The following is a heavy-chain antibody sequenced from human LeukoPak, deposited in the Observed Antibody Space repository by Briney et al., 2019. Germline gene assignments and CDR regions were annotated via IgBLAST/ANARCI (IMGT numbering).Heavy chain of an antibody. V-gene: IGHV4-4*02. CDR3: ARTPGYSARAVDY. Sequence: PSETLSLTCAVSGGSISSSNWWSWVRQPPGKGLEWIGEIYHSGSTNYNPSLKSRVTISVDKSKNQFSLKLSSVTAADTAVYYCARTPGYSARAVDYWGQGTLVTVSS. CDR2: IYHSGST. CDR1: GGSISSSNW. D-gene: IGHD5-12*01. J-gene: IGHJ4*02.